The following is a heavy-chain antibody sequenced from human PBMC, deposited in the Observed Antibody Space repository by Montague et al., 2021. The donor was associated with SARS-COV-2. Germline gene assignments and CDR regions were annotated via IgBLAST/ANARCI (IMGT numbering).Heavy chain of an antibody. J-gene: IGHJ6*03. CDR3: ARLRDGVVPSPILGVGPYYSYYYMDV. D-gene: IGHD3-10*01. CDR2: INHGGST. CDR1: GTSFSGYY. V-gene: IGHV4-34*01. Sequence: SETLSLTCAVHGTSFSGYYWNWIRQPPGNGLEWIGEINHGGSTKYSPSLKSRLTISADTSKNQFSLKLTSVAAADTAVYYCARLRDGVVPSPILGVGPYYSYYYMDVWGRGTTVTVSS.